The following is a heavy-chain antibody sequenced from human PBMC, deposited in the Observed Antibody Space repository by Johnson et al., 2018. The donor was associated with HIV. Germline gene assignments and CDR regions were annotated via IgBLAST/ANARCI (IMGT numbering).Heavy chain of an antibody. Sequence: VQLVESGGGVVQPGRSLRLSCAASGFTFSDYYMSWIRQAPGKGLEWVSVIYSDGSTYYADSVQGRFTISRDNSKNTVYLQMNSLRVEDTAVYYCAKSPGKDHGGNSGGFDIWGQGTMVTVSS. CDR3: AKSPGKDHGGNSGGFDI. D-gene: IGHD4/OR15-4a*01. CDR1: GFTFSDYY. CDR2: IYSDGST. J-gene: IGHJ3*02. V-gene: IGHV3-66*01.